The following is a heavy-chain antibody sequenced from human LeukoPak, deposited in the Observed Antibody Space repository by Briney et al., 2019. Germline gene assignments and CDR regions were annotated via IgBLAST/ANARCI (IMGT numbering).Heavy chain of an antibody. CDR1: GYSISSGYY. CDR2: IYHSGST. V-gene: IGHV4-38-2*02. D-gene: IGHD1-1*01. CDR3: ARSGTTGVDFDY. J-gene: IGHJ4*02. Sequence: PSETLSLTCTVSGYSISSGYYWGWIRQPPGKGLEWIGSIYHSGSTYYNPSLKSRVTISVDTSKNQFSLKLSSVTAADTAVYYCARSGTTGVDFDYWGQGTLVTVSS.